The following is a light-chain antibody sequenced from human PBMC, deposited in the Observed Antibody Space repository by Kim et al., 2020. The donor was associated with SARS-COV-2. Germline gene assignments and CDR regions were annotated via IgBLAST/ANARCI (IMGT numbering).Light chain of an antibody. Sequence: SITISCTGTSSDVGDYNSVSWYQQHPGKAPKLIIYDVSNRPSGASKRFSGSKSGNTASLTISGLQAEDEADYFCSSYTSTSILYVFGTGTKVTVL. CDR2: DVS. CDR3: SSYTSTSILYV. V-gene: IGLV2-14*03. J-gene: IGLJ1*01. CDR1: SSDVGDYNS.